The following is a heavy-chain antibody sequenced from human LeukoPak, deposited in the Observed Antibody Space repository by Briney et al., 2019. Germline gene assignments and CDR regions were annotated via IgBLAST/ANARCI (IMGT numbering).Heavy chain of an antibody. CDR2: ILYDGTNK. D-gene: IGHD6-19*01. J-gene: IGHJ6*02. CDR3: AKDQGGSGWVPYYYYGMDV. CDR1: GFTFSTYV. V-gene: IGHV3-30*01. Sequence: GGSLRLSCAASGFTFSTYVMHWVRQAPGKGLQWVAVILYDGTNKYYADSVKGRFTISRDNSKNTLYLQMNSLGAEDTAVYYCAKDQGGSGWVPYYYYGMDVWGQGTTVTVSS.